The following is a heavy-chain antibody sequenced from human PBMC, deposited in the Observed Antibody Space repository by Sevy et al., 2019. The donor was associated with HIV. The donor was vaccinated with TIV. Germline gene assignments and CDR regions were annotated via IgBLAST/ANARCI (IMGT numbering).Heavy chain of an antibody. CDR2: IYTSGST. CDR1: GGSISSYY. D-gene: IGHD1-26*01. Sequence: SETLSLTCTVSGGSISSYYWSWIRQPAGKGLEWIGSIYTSGSTNYNPSLKSRVTMSADTSKNQFSLKLSSVTAADTAVYYCARDNGHSGSLNYFDYWGQGTLVTVSS. J-gene: IGHJ4*02. CDR3: ARDNGHSGSLNYFDY. V-gene: IGHV4-4*07.